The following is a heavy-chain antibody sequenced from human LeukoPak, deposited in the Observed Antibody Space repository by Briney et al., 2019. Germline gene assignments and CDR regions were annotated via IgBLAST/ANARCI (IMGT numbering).Heavy chain of an antibody. CDR3: ARDAYGSGSYGGLYGMDV. D-gene: IGHD3-10*01. V-gene: IGHV1-69*06. Sequence: SVKVSCKASGGTFSSYAISWVRQAPGQGLEWMGGIIPIFGTANYAQKFQGRVTITADKSTSTAYMELSSLRSEDTAVYYCARDAYGSGSYGGLYGMDVWGKGTTVSVSS. CDR2: IIPIFGTA. J-gene: IGHJ6*04. CDR1: GGTFSSYA.